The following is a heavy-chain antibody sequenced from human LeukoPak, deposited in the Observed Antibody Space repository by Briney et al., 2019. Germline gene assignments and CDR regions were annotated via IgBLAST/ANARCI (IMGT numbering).Heavy chain of an antibody. J-gene: IGHJ5*02. CDR1: GYTFTGYY. CDR2: INPNSGGT. CDR3: ATDRRGYSYGYH. V-gene: IGHV1-2*06. Sequence: GASVKVSCKASGYTFTGYYIHWVRQAPGQGLEWMGRINPNSGGTNYAQKFQGRVTMTRDTSISTAYMELSRLRSDDTAVYFCATDRRGYSYGYHWGQGTLVTVS. D-gene: IGHD5-18*01.